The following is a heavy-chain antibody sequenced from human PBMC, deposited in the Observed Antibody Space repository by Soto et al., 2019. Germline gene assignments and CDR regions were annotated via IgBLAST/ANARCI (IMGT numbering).Heavy chain of an antibody. CDR3: ARDRGDGYNNFDY. V-gene: IGHV1-3*01. J-gene: IGHJ4*02. CDR1: GYTFPSYA. CDR2: INAGNGNT. Sequence: ASLKVSCKASGYTFPSYAMHWVRRAPGQRLEWMGWINAGNGNTRYPQRFQGRVTFIRDTSASTAYMELSSLRSEDSAVYYCARDRGDGYNNFDYWGQGTLVTVSS. D-gene: IGHD3-10*01.